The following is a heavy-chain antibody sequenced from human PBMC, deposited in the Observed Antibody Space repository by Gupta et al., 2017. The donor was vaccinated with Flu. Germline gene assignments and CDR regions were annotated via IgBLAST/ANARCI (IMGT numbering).Heavy chain of an antibody. CDR1: GFIFSVYG. CDR3: AKDQREYCSGGDCYPQILDF. Sequence: QVQLVESGGGVVQPGRSLRLSCAASGFIFSVYGIHWVRQAPGKGLEWVAVISYDGSYKYYGDSVKGRFTISRDNSKNTLYLQMNSLRPDDTAVYYCAKDQREYCSGGDCYPQILDFWGQGSLVTVSP. D-gene: IGHD2-15*01. CDR2: ISYDGSYK. V-gene: IGHV3-30*18. J-gene: IGHJ4*02.